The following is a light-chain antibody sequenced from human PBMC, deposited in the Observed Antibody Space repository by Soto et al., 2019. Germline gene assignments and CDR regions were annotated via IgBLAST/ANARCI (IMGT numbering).Light chain of an antibody. V-gene: IGKV3-11*01. Sequence: EIVLTQSPATLSLSPGERATLSCRASQSVSSYLAWYQQKPGQAPRLLIYDASNRATGIPARFSGSGSGTDFPLTSRSLEPEDFAVYYCQQRSNWRTFGGGTKVEIK. J-gene: IGKJ4*01. CDR3: QQRSNWRT. CDR1: QSVSSY. CDR2: DAS.